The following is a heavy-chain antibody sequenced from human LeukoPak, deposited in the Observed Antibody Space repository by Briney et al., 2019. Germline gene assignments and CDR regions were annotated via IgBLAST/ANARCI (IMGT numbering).Heavy chain of an antibody. CDR1: GFTLDDYA. CDR2: ISWNSGSI. V-gene: IGHV3-9*01. CDR3: AKGQVDVAAAGPFDY. D-gene: IGHD6-13*01. J-gene: IGHJ4*02. Sequence: PGGSLRLSCAASGFTLDDYAMHWVRQAPGEGLEWVSGISWNSGSIGYADSVKGRFTISRDNAKNSLYLQMNSLRAEDTALYYCAKGQVDVAAAGPFDYWGQGTLVTVSS.